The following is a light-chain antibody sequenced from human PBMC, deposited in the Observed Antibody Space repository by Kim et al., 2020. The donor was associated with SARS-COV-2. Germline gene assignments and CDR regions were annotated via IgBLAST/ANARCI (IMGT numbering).Light chain of an antibody. CDR2: GNS. CDR3: QSYDSSLTV. Sequence: PGQTVTISCPGSSSNIGAGYDVHWYQQLPGTAPKLLIYGNSNRPSGVPDRFSGSKSGTSASLAITGLQAEDEADYYCQSYDSSLTVFGGGTQLTVL. CDR1: SSNIGAGYD. J-gene: IGLJ2*01. V-gene: IGLV1-40*01.